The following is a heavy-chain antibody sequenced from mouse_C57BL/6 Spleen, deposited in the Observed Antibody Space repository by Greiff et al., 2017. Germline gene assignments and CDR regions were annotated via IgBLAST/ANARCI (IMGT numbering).Heavy chain of an antibody. D-gene: IGHD2-12*01. CDR3: ARSPNDRFAY. V-gene: IGHV1-50*01. Sequence: VQLQQPGAELVKPGASVKLSCKASGYTFTSYWMQWVKQRPGQGLEWIGEIDPSDSYTNYNQKFKGKATLTVDTSSSTAYMQLSSLTSEDSAVYYGARSPNDRFAYWGQGTLVTVSA. CDR2: IDPSDSYT. J-gene: IGHJ3*01. CDR1: GYTFTSYW.